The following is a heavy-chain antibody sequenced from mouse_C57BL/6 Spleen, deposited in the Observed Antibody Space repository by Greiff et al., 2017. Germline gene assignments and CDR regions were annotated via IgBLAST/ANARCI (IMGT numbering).Heavy chain of an antibody. CDR2: IDPSDSYT. Sequence: VQLQQPGAELVKPGASVKLSCKASGYTFTSYWMQWVKQRPGQGLEWIGEIDPSDSYTNYNQKFKGKATLTVDTSSSTAYMQLSSLTSEDSAVYYCARNYYGSSYGYAMDYWGQGTSVTVSS. CDR3: ARNYYGSSYGYAMDY. CDR1: GYTFTSYW. J-gene: IGHJ4*01. V-gene: IGHV1-50*01. D-gene: IGHD1-1*01.